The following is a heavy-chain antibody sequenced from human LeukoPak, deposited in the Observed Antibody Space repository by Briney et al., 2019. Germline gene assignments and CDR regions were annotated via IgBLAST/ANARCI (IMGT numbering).Heavy chain of an antibody. CDR1: GGSISSSSYY. V-gene: IGHV4-39*01. Sequence: SETLSLTCTVSGGSISSSSYYWGWIRQPPGKGLEWIGSIYYSGSTYYNPSLKSRVIISVDTSKNQFSLKLSSVTAADTAVYYCASITTVTMVGGYYFDYWGQGTLVTVSS. CDR2: IYYSGST. J-gene: IGHJ4*02. CDR3: ASITTVTMVGGYYFDY. D-gene: IGHD4-11*01.